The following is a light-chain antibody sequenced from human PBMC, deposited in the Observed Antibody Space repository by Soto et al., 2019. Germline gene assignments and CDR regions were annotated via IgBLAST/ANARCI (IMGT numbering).Light chain of an antibody. J-gene: IGKJ2*01. CDR2: GVS. CDR3: QQYSISST. Sequence: EIGLTQSPGTLSLSPGERATLSCRASQSVSRSQLAWYQQKTGQAPRLLIDGVSSRATGIPDRFSGSGSGTYFTLNISRLEPEDFAVYYCQQYSISSTFGQGTKLESK. V-gene: IGKV3-20*01. CDR1: QSVSRSQ.